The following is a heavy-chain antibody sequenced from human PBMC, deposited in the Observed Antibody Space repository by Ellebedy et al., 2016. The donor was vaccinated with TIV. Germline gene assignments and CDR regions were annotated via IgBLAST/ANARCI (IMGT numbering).Heavy chain of an antibody. D-gene: IGHD1-1*01. CDR1: GFTFSSYG. Sequence: PGGSLRLSCAASGFTFSSYGMHWVRQAPGKGLEWVAVISHDGSVKHYADSVKGRFTISRDNSKNTLNLQLSSLRSEDTAVYYCAKETTELTATTLYWGQGTLVTVSS. J-gene: IGHJ4*02. CDR2: ISHDGSVK. CDR3: AKETTELTATTLY. V-gene: IGHV3-30*18.